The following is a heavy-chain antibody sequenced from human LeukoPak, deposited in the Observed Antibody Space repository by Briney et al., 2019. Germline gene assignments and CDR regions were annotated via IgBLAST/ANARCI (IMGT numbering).Heavy chain of an antibody. Sequence: GGSLRLSCAASGFIFSSYWMHWVRQAPGKGLVWVSRINTDGSSTSYADSVKGRFTISRDNSKSTVYLQMNSLRVEDAAVYYCSKDLTSDFGGDLDPWGQGTLVTVSS. CDR2: INTDGSST. V-gene: IGHV3-74*01. D-gene: IGHD3-10*01. CDR1: GFIFSSYW. J-gene: IGHJ5*02. CDR3: SKDLTSDFGGDLDP.